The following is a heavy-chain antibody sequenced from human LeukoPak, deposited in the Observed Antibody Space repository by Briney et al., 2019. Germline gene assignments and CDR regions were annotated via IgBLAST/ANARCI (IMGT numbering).Heavy chain of an antibody. D-gene: IGHD1-20*01. CDR1: GFTFSSYA. J-gene: IGHJ4*02. CDR2: ISYDGSNK. V-gene: IGHV3-30*01. Sequence: GRSLRLSCAASGFTFSSYAMHWVRQAPGKGLEWVAVISYDGSNKYYADSVKGRFTISRDNSKNTLYLQMNSLRAEDTAVYYCAREEGYNWNYFDYWGQGTRVTVSS. CDR3: AREEGYNWNYFDY.